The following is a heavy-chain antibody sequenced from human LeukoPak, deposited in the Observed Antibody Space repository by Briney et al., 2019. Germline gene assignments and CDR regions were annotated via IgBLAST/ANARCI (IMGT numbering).Heavy chain of an antibody. V-gene: IGHV3-23*01. Sequence: GGSLRLSCEASGFTFTTYAMRWVRQAPGKGLEWVSTISPSGTNTYYADSVKGRFTISRDTSKNTLYLQMNSLRAEDTAVYYRAKGSSWSSYVFDIWGQGTMVTVSS. CDR2: ISPSGTNT. CDR1: GFTFTTYA. D-gene: IGHD6-13*01. J-gene: IGHJ3*02. CDR3: AKGSSWSSYVFDI.